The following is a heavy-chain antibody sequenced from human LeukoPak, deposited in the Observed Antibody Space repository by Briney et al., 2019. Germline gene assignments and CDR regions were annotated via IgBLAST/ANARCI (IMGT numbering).Heavy chain of an antibody. Sequence: GESLKISCKGSGYSFTSYWISWVRQMPGKGLEWMGRIDPSDSYTNYSPSFQGHVTISADESISTAYLQWSSLKASDTAMYYCAIMVRGVIYNWFDPWGQGTLVTVSS. D-gene: IGHD3-10*01. CDR1: GYSFTSYW. J-gene: IGHJ5*02. CDR2: IDPSDSYT. V-gene: IGHV5-10-1*01. CDR3: AIMVRGVIYNWFDP.